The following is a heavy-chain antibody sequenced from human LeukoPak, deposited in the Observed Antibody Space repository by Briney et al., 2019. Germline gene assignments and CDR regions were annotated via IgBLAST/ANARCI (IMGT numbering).Heavy chain of an antibody. CDR1: GYTFTSYD. V-gene: IGHV1-18*01. CDR2: ITAYNGNT. CDR3: ARISGSYFRSSLSY. D-gene: IGHD1-26*01. Sequence: ASVKVSFKASGYTFTSYDITWVRQAPGQGLEWMGWITAYNGNTNYAQKLQSRVTMTTDTSTSTAYMELRSLRSDDTAVYYCARISGSYFRSSLSYWGQGTLVTVSS. J-gene: IGHJ4*02.